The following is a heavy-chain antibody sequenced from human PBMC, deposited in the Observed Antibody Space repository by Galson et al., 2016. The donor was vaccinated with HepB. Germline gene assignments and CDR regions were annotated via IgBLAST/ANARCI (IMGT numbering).Heavy chain of an antibody. J-gene: IGHJ3*01. CDR2: VTGSGSWT. CDR3: ARDPNGDYFGAFDF. CDR1: EFTFSSYA. V-gene: IGHV3-23*01. D-gene: IGHD4-17*01. Sequence: SLRLSCAASEFTFSSYAMHWVRQAPRKGLEWVSSVTGSGSWTYYADSVKGRLTISRDNSKNTLYLQMNSLRAEDTAVYYCARDPNGDYFGAFDFWGQGTMVTVSS.